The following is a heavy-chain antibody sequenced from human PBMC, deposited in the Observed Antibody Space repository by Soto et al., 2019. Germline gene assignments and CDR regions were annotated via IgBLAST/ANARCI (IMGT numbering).Heavy chain of an antibody. CDR2: ISVYSDGT. CDR1: GYTFSNYG. Sequence: ASVKVSCKTSGYTFSNYGITWVRQAPGQPLEWLGWISVYSDGTNYAQKFQGRVSITTDTSTTTAYMELRSLRSDDTAVYYCARVVPCGEAWFGHWGQGTLVTVSS. J-gene: IGHJ5*02. D-gene: IGHD2-2*01. CDR3: ARVVPCGEAWFGH. V-gene: IGHV1-18*01.